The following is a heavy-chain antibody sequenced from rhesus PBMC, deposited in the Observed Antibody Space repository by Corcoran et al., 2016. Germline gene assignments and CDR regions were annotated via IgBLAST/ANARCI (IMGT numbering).Heavy chain of an antibody. Sequence: QVQLQESGPGLVKPSETLSLTCAVPGGSVRSSNGWSRIRQPPGMGLDWIGDIYGNSASTYYNPSLKSRVTISKDTSKNQFSLQLSSVTAADTAVYYCARRYSSGSGYFDYWGQGVLVTVSS. D-gene: IGHD6-31*01. V-gene: IGHV4-65*02. J-gene: IGHJ4*01. CDR1: GGSVRSSNG. CDR3: ARRYSSGSGYFDY. CDR2: IYGNSAST.